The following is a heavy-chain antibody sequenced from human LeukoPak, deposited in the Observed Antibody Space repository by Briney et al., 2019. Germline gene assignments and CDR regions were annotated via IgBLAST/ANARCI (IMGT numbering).Heavy chain of an antibody. CDR2: ISWNSGSI. J-gene: IGHJ6*02. CDR1: GFTFDDYA. D-gene: IGHD2-2*01. Sequence: GRSLRLSCAASGFTFDDYAMHWVRQAPGKGLEWVSGISWNSGSIGYADSVKGRFTISRDNAKNSLYLQMNSLRAEDTALYYCAKDIGYCSSTSCVGESSYYYYGVDVWGQGTTVTVSS. V-gene: IGHV3-9*01. CDR3: AKDIGYCSSTSCVGESSYYYYGVDV.